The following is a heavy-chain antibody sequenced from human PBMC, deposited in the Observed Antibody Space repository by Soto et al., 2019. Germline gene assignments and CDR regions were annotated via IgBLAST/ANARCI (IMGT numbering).Heavy chain of an antibody. CDR2: IWYDGSNK. CDR3: ARGEPKITYYYYGMDV. D-gene: IGHD1-20*01. CDR1: GFTVSIYG. J-gene: IGHJ6*02. V-gene: IGHV3-33*01. Sequence: PGGSLRLSCASSGFTVSIYGMHWVRQAPGKGLEWVAGIWYDGSNKYYADSVKGRFTISRDNSKNTLYLQMNSLRAEDTAVYYCARGEPKITYYYYGMDVWGQGTTVTVSS.